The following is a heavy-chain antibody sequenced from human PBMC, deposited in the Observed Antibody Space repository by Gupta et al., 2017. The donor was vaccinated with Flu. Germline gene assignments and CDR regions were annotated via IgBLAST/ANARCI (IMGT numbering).Heavy chain of an antibody. CDR2: VYYTGST. Sequence: QVQLQESGPGLVKPSQTLSLTCTVSGGSISSGNYYWSWIRQPPGKGLEWIGYVYYTGSTSYNPSLNSRLTISLDTSKNHFSLKLSSVTAAGTAVYYCARGDRTIFGATYFDYWGQGTLVTVSS. J-gene: IGHJ4*02. D-gene: IGHD3-3*01. CDR3: ARGDRTIFGATYFDY. V-gene: IGHV4-30-4*01. CDR1: GGSISSGNYY.